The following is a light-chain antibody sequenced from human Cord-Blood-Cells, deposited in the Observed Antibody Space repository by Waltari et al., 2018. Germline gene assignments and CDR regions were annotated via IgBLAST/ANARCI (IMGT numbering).Light chain of an antibody. V-gene: IGKV3-11*01. CDR3: QQRSNWPT. CDR2: DAS. Sequence: EIVFTQSPAPLSLSPGERSPLSCRASQSVSSYLAWYQQKPGQAPRLLIYDASNRATGIPARFSGSGSGTDFTLTISSLEPEDFAVYYCQQRSNWPTFGQGTKVEIK. J-gene: IGKJ1*01. CDR1: QSVSSY.